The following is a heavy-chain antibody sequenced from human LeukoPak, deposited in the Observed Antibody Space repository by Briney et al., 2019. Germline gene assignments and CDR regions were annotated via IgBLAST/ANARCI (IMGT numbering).Heavy chain of an antibody. CDR1: GYTFTGYY. Sequence: ASVKVSCKASGYTFTGYYMHWVRQAPGQGLEWMGWINPNSGGTNYAQKFQGRVTMTRDTSISTAYRELSRLRSDDTAVYYCARSRVTPDYYYYMDVWGKGTTVTVSS. CDR2: INPNSGGT. V-gene: IGHV1-2*02. CDR3: ARSRVTPDYYYYMDV. J-gene: IGHJ6*03. D-gene: IGHD4-23*01.